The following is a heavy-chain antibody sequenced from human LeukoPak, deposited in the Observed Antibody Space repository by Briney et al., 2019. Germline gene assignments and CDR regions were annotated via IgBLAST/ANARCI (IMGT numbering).Heavy chain of an antibody. Sequence: GGSLRLSCAASGFTVSSNYMSWVRQAPGKGLEWVSVIYSGDSTYYADSVKGRFTISRDNSKNTLYLQMNSLRAEDTAVYYCARDGVAVAGTFDYWGQGTLVTVSS. CDR3: ARDGVAVAGTFDY. D-gene: IGHD6-19*01. J-gene: IGHJ4*02. V-gene: IGHV3-66*01. CDR2: IYSGDST. CDR1: GFTVSSNY.